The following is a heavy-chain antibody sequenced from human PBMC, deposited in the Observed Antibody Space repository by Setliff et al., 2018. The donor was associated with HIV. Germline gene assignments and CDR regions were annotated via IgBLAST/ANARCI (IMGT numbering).Heavy chain of an antibody. Sequence: ASVKVSCKASGGTFSSYAISWVRQAPGQGLEWMGGIIPIFGTANYAQKFQGRVTITTDESTSTAYMELSSLRSEDTAVYYCAAPNYDSSGYYYFWGQGTLVTVSS. CDR1: GGTFSSYA. CDR3: AAPNYDSSGYYYF. CDR2: IIPIFGTA. D-gene: IGHD3-22*01. J-gene: IGHJ4*02. V-gene: IGHV1-69*05.